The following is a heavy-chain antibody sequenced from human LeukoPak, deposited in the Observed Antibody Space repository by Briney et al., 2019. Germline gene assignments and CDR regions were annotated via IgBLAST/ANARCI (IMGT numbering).Heavy chain of an antibody. Sequence: PSETLSLTCAVSGGSISSGGYSWSWIRQPPGKGLEWIGYIYHSGSTYYNPSLKSRVTISVDRSKNQFSLKLSSVTAADTAVYYCARGGDPDTAMVYYFDYWGQETLVTVSS. V-gene: IGHV4-30-2*01. CDR1: GGSISSGGYS. D-gene: IGHD5-18*01. CDR2: IYHSGST. CDR3: ARGGDPDTAMVYYFDY. J-gene: IGHJ4*02.